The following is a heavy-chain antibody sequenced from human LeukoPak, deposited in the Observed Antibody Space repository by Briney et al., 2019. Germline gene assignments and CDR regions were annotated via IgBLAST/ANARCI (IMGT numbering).Heavy chain of an antibody. D-gene: IGHD3-16*02. V-gene: IGHV3-21*04. CDR3: AKDPPSGYPI. CDR2: ISSSGSYI. CDR1: GFTFSSYS. J-gene: IGHJ3*02. Sequence: GGSLRLSCAASGFTFSSYSMNWVRQAPGKGLEWVSSISSSGSYINYADSVKGRFTISRDNAKNSLYLQMNSLRAEDTAVYYCAKDPPSGYPIWGQGTMVTVSS.